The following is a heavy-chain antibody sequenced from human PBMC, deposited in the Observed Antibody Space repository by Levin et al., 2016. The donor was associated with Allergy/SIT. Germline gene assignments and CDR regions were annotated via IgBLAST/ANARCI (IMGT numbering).Heavy chain of an antibody. CDR2: INHSGST. CDR3: ARGSYGSGSYYKGYLY. Sequence: WIRQPPGKGLEWIGEINHSGSTNYNPSLKSRVTISVDTSKNQFSLKLSSVTAADTAVYYCARGSYGSGSYYKGYLYWGQGTLVTVSS. V-gene: IGHV4-34*01. J-gene: IGHJ4*02. D-gene: IGHD3-10*01.